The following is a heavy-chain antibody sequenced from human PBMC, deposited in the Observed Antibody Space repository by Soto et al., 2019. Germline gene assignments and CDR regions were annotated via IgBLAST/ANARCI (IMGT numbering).Heavy chain of an antibody. D-gene: IGHD3-10*01. Sequence: QVQLVQSGAEVKKPGSSVKVSCKASGGTFSSYTISWVRQAPGQGLEWMGRIIPILGIANYAQKFQGRVTITADKSTSAANMQLSSRRAENTAVYYCARERGGSGGGGMDVGGQGTTVTVSS. CDR3: ARERGGSGGGGMDV. CDR1: GGTFSSYT. V-gene: IGHV1-69*08. J-gene: IGHJ6*02. CDR2: IIPILGIA.